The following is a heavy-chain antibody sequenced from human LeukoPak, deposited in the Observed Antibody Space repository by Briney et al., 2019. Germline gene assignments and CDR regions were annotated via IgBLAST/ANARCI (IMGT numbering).Heavy chain of an antibody. J-gene: IGHJ4*02. CDR1: GGSISFYY. V-gene: IGHV4-59*01. D-gene: IGHD5-18*01. Sequence: SETLSLTCSVSGGSISFYYWSWIRQSPGKGLEGIGYISYSGSTHYTPSPKSRDTISVDTSTNQFSLKLNSVTAADTAVSYCARADGRGYIYGVPMYFDSWGQGTLVTVSS. CDR2: ISYSGST. CDR3: ARADGRGYIYGVPMYFDS.